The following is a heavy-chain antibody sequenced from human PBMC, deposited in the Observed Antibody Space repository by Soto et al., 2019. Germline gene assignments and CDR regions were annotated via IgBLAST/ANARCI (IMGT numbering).Heavy chain of an antibody. Sequence: QVQLVESGGGVVQPGRSLRLSCAASAFTFNFYSMHWVRQAPGKGLEWVAVISFDESKEFYADSVKGRFTISRDNSNNSLHLQINRLRAGDTAGYYCARGSDFYFGSGNLDYWGQGSLVTVSS. CDR1: AFTFNFYS. CDR3: ARGSDFYFGSGNLDY. D-gene: IGHD3-10*01. V-gene: IGHV3-30*14. J-gene: IGHJ4*02. CDR2: ISFDESKE.